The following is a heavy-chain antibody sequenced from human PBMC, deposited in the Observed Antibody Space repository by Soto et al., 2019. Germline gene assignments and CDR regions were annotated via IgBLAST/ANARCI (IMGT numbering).Heavy chain of an antibody. D-gene: IGHD3-22*01. J-gene: IGHJ3*02. V-gene: IGHV2-5*01. CDR3: VHDSYDGSGYYPHDAFDI. Sequence: SGPTLVNPTQTLTLTCSFSGFSLSTSAVGVGWIRQPPGGALEWLALIYWHDDKRYSPSLKSRLTITKNTSKTQVVLTMTNMDPVDTATYYCVHDSYDGSGYYPHDAFDIWGQGTMVTVSS. CDR2: IYWHDDK. CDR1: GFSLSTSAVG.